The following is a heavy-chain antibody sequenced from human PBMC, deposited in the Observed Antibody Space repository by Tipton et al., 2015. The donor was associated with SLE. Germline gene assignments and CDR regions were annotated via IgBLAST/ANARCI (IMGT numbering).Heavy chain of an antibody. V-gene: IGHV1-2*02. J-gene: IGHJ5*02. CDR3: ARVGDNYDFWSGYYH. D-gene: IGHD3-3*01. Sequence: QLVQSGAEVKKPGSSVKVSCKASGGTFSNYAINWVRQAPGQGLEWMGGIIPNSGGTNYAQKFQGRVTMTRDTSITTAYMELSSLRSDDTAVYYCARVGDNYDFWSGYYHWGQGTLVTVSS. CDR1: GGTFSNYA. CDR2: IIPNSGGT.